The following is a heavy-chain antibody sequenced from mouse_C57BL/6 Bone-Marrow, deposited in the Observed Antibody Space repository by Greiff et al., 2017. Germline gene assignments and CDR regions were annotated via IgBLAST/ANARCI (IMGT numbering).Heavy chain of an antibody. CDR1: GYTFTSYG. Sequence: QVQLKESGAELARPGASVKLSCKASGYTFTSYGISWVKQRTGQGLEWIGEIYPRSGNTYYNEKFKGKATLTADKSSSTAYMELRSRTSEDAGVYFGEGGSSPFYAMDYWGQGTSVTVSS. V-gene: IGHV1-81*01. J-gene: IGHJ4*01. CDR3: EGGSSPFYAMDY. D-gene: IGHD1-1*01. CDR2: IYPRSGNT.